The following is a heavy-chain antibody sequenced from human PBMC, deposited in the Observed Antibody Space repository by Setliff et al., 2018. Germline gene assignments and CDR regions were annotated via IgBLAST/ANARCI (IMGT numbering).Heavy chain of an antibody. J-gene: IGHJ6*03. Sequence: SETLSLTCSVSGASISTTYYYWSWIRQPPGKGLEWIGHLYDKGSITNYNPSLKSRVTISLDTSKNQFSLSLSSVTAADTAVYYCARMSGFQYMDVWGKGTTVTVSS. CDR2: LYDKGSIT. CDR1: GASISTTYYY. V-gene: IGHV4-61*05. D-gene: IGHD3-3*01. CDR3: ARMSGFQYMDV.